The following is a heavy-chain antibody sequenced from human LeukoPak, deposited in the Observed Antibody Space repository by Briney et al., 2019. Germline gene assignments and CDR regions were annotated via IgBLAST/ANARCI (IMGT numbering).Heavy chain of an antibody. CDR2: ISYDGSNK. J-gene: IGHJ4*02. Sequence: GGSLRLSCAASGFTFSSYAMHWVRQAPGKGLEWVAVISYDGSNKYYADSVKGRFTISRDNSKNTLYLQMNSLRAEDTAVYYCARDTFLVQRTELFDYWGQGTLVTVSS. CDR3: ARDTFLVQRTELFDY. V-gene: IGHV3-30*04. CDR1: GFTFSSYA. D-gene: IGHD2/OR15-2a*01.